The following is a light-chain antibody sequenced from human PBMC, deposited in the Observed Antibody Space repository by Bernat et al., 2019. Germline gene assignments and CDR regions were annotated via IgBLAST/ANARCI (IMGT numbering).Light chain of an antibody. V-gene: IGLV10-54*01. J-gene: IGLJ3*02. CDR2: RNN. CDR3: SAWDSRLTAWV. CDR1: SNNVGNEG. Sequence: QAGLTQPPSMSKGLRQTATLTCTGNSNNVGNEGATWLQQHQGHPPKLLSYRNNNRPSGISERLSASRSGNTASLTITGLQPEDEAEYYCSAWDSRLTAWVFGGGTKLTVL.